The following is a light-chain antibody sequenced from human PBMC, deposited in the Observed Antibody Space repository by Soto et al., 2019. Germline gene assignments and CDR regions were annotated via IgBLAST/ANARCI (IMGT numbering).Light chain of an antibody. V-gene: IGLV2-23*02. Sequence: SVLTQPASVSGSPGQSITISCTGTSSNVGSYKLVSWHQQHPGKAPKLMIFEVNKRPSGVSNRFSGSKSGNTASLTISGLKVEDEADYYCCSSGGSPTYVFGTGTKVTVL. CDR2: EVN. CDR3: CSSGGSPTYV. CDR1: SSNVGSYKL. J-gene: IGLJ1*01.